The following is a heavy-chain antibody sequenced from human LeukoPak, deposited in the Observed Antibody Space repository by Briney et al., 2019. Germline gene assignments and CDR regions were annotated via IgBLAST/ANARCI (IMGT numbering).Heavy chain of an antibody. CDR2: ISGSGGST. Sequence: GGSLRLSCAVSGLIFSNYAMNWVRQAPGKGLEWVSAISGSGGSTYYADSVKGRFTISRDNSKNTLYLQMNSLRAEDTAVYYCAKDHDYYASGPIWGQGTMVTVSS. CDR1: GLIFSNYA. D-gene: IGHD3-10*01. V-gene: IGHV3-23*01. CDR3: AKDHDYYASGPI. J-gene: IGHJ3*02.